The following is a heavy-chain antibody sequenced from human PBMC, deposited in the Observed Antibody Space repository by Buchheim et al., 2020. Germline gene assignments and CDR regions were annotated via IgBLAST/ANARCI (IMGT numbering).Heavy chain of an antibody. CDR3: ARVGIAAANYAFDI. Sequence: QVQLQESGPGLVKPSQTLSLTCTVSGGSISRGDYYWSWIRQPPGKGLEWIGYLYYSGSTYYNPSLNSRVTISVDTSKNQFSLKLSSVTAADTAVYYCARVGIAAANYAFDIWGQGT. V-gene: IGHV4-30-4*01. CDR2: LYYSGST. J-gene: IGHJ3*02. CDR1: GGSISRGDYY. D-gene: IGHD6-25*01.